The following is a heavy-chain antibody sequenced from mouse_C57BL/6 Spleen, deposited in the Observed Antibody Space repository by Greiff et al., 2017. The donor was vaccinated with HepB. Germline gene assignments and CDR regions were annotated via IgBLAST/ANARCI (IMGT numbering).Heavy chain of an antibody. Sequence: QVQLKESGPELVKPGASVKISCKASGYSFTSYYIHWVKQRPGQGLEWIGWIYPGSGNTKYNEKFKGKATLTADTSSSTAYMQLSSLTSEDSAVYYCARGLLLYFDYWGQGTTLTVSS. V-gene: IGHV1-66*01. CDR1: GYSFTSYY. CDR2: IYPGSGNT. CDR3: ARGLLLYFDY. D-gene: IGHD1-1*01. J-gene: IGHJ2*01.